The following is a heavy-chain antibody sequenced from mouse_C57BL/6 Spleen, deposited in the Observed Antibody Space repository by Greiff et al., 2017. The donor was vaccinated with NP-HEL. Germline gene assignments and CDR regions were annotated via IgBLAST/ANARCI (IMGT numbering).Heavy chain of an antibody. CDR3: ARWTAQAQDAMDY. V-gene: IGHV1-4*01. Sequence: QVQLKQSGAELARPGASVKMSCKASGYTFTSYTMHWVKQRPGQGLEWIGYINPSSGYTKYNQKFKDKATLTADKSSSTAYMQLSSLTSEDSAVYYCARWTAQAQDAMDYWGQGTSVTVSS. J-gene: IGHJ4*01. CDR2: INPSSGYT. D-gene: IGHD3-2*02. CDR1: GYTFTSYT.